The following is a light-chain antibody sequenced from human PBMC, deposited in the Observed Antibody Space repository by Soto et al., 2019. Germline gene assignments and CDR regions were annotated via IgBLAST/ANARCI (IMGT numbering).Light chain of an antibody. J-gene: IGLJ2*01. CDR2: EGT. CDR1: SSDIGRYKF. CDR3: SSSTNTNTLVI. Sequence: SVLTQPASVSGSPGQSVTISCTGTSSDIGRYKFVSWFQQHPGKAPKLLIFEGTNRPSGVSNRFSGSESGNTASLTISGLQAEDEAIYFCSSSTNTNTLVIFGGGTKVTVL. V-gene: IGLV2-14*01.